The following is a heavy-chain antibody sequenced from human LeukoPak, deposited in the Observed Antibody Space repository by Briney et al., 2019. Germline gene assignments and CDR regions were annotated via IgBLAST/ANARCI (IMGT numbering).Heavy chain of an antibody. J-gene: IGHJ4*02. D-gene: IGHD1-26*01. CDR1: GYSINSGYY. CDR2: IYHSGST. CDR3: ARGLYSGSFVNYFDY. V-gene: IGHV4-38-2*01. Sequence: SETLSLTCAVSGYSINSGYYWGWIRQPPGKGLEWIGSIYHSGSTYYNPSLKSRVTISVDTSKNQFSLKLSSVTAADTAVYYCARGLYSGSFVNYFDYWGQGTLVTVSS.